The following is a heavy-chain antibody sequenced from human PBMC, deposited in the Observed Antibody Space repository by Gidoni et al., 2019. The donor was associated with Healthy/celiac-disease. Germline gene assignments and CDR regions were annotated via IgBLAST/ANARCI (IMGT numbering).Heavy chain of an antibody. Sequence: QLQLQESGPGLVKPAETLSPTCTVPGGSISSSSYYWGWIRQPPGKGLEWIGRIYYSGSTYYNPSLKSRVTISVDTSKNQFSLKLSSVTAADTAVYYCARLDYGAYDYWGQGTLVTVSS. J-gene: IGHJ4*02. V-gene: IGHV4-39*01. CDR2: IYYSGST. D-gene: IGHD4-17*01. CDR3: ARLDYGAYDY. CDR1: GGSISSSSYY.